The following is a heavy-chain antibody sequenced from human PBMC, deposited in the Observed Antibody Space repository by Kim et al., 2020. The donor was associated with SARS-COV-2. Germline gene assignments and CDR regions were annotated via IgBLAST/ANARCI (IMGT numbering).Heavy chain of an antibody. CDR1: GFTFSSYA. CDR2: ISGSGGST. D-gene: IGHD6-13*01. V-gene: IGHV3-23*01. Sequence: GGSLRLSCAASGFTFSSYAMSWVRQAPGKGLEWVSAISGSGGSTYYADSVKGRFTISRDNSKNTLYLQMNSLRAEDTAVYYCAKSPRFEDSSSWYLHDYWGQGTLVTVSS. J-gene: IGHJ4*02. CDR3: AKSPRFEDSSSWYLHDY.